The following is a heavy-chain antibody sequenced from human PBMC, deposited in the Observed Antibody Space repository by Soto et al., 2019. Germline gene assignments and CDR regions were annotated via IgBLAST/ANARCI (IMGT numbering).Heavy chain of an antibody. CDR1: GGTFRSYA. J-gene: IGHJ6*02. CDR3: AREGVRGMDV. V-gene: IGHV1-69*10. D-gene: IGHD3-16*01. CDR2: IIPILGTT. Sequence: GASVKVSCKASGGTFRSYAVSWVRQAPGQGLEWMGGIIPILGTTNYAQNFQGRVTITADKSTSTAYMELSSLRSEDTAVYYCAREGVRGMDVWGQGTTVTVSS.